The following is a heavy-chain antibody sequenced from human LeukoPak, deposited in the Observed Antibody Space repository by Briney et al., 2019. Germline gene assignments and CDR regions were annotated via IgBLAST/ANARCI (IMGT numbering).Heavy chain of an antibody. CDR3: AKPNIVVVVAATPFDY. Sequence: GGSLRLSCAASGFTFSSYAMSWVRQAPGKGLEWVSAISGSGGGTYYADSVKGRFTISRDNSKNTLYLQMNSLRAEDTAVYYCAKPNIVVVVAATPFDYWGQGTLVTVSS. V-gene: IGHV3-23*01. CDR2: ISGSGGGT. D-gene: IGHD2-15*01. J-gene: IGHJ4*02. CDR1: GFTFSSYA.